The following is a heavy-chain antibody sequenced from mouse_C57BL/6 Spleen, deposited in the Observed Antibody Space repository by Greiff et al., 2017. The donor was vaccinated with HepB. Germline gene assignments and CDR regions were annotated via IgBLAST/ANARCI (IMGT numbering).Heavy chain of an antibody. Sequence: EVKLMESGGGLVKPGGSLKLSCAASGFTFSSYAMSWVRQTPEKRLEWVATISDGGSYTYYPDNVKGRFTISRDNAKNNLYLQMSHLKSEDTAMYYCARNGNYYYYAMDYWGQGTSDTVSS. CDR2: ISDGGSYT. D-gene: IGHD2-1*01. V-gene: IGHV5-4*03. CDR1: GFTFSSYA. J-gene: IGHJ4*01. CDR3: ARNGNYYYYAMDY.